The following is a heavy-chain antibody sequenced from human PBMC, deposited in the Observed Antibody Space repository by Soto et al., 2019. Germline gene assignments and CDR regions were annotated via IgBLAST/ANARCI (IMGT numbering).Heavy chain of an antibody. CDR1: GGSFSGYY. CDR2: INHSGST. V-gene: IGHV4-34*01. Sequence: SETLSLTCAVYGGSFSGYYWSWIRQPPGKGLEWIGEINHSGSTNYNPSLKSRVTISVDTSKNQFSLKLSSVTAADTAVYHCARVVPDYGDYLSHLPPWGQGTLVTVSS. D-gene: IGHD4-17*01. CDR3: ARVVPDYGDYLSHLPP. J-gene: IGHJ4*02.